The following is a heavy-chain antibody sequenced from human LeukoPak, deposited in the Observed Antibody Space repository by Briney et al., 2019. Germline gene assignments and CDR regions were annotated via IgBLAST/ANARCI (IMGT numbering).Heavy chain of an antibody. J-gene: IGHJ3*02. CDR1: GYSISSGYY. Sequence: SETLSLTCAVSGYSISSGYYWGWIRQPPGKGLEWIGSIYHSGSTYYNPSLKSRVTISVDTSKNQFSLKLSSVTAADTAVYYCARYYYDSSGYYGGDAFDIWGQGTMVTVSS. CDR2: IYHSGST. V-gene: IGHV4-38-2*01. CDR3: ARYYYDSSGYYGGDAFDI. D-gene: IGHD3-22*01.